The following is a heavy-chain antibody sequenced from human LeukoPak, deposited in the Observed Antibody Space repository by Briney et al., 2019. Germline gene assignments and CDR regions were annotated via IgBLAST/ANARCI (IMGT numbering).Heavy chain of an antibody. CDR2: ISSSSSYI. V-gene: IGHV3-21*04. J-gene: IGHJ5*02. CDR3: ARRSPVGENWFDP. D-gene: IGHD2-2*01. Sequence: PGTSLRLSRAASGFTFSNYGMHWVRQAPGKGLEWVSSISSSSSYIYYADSVKGRFTISRDNAKNSLYLQMNSLKTEDTAVYYCARRSPVGENWFDPWGQGTLVTVSS. CDR1: GFTFSNYG.